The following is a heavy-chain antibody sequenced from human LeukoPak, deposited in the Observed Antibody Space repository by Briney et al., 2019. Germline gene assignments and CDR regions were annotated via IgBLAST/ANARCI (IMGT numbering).Heavy chain of an antibody. V-gene: IGHV4-39*07. Sequence: SETLSLTCTVSGGSISSITYYWGWIRQPPGKGLEWVGHMYYRGNTFYNPSLKSRVTISVDTSKNQFSLKLSSVTAADTAVYYCARDKVDSSGWAEYNWFDLWGQGTLVTVSS. CDR3: ARDKVDSSGWAEYNWFDL. J-gene: IGHJ5*02. CDR2: MYYRGNT. CDR1: GGSISSITYY. D-gene: IGHD6-19*01.